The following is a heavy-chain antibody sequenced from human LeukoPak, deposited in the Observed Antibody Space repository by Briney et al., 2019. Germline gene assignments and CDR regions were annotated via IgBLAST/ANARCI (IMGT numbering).Heavy chain of an antibody. CDR1: GFNVNDYY. V-gene: IGHV3-11*01. CDR3: AREIVAGAFDS. J-gene: IGHJ4*02. CDR2: IGSSDSII. D-gene: IGHD6-19*01. Sequence: PGGSLRLSRAVSGFNVNDYYISWIRQAPGKGLEWVSDIGSSDSIIAYGDSVRGRFTISRDFASNSLYLQMNSLRVEDTAVYYCAREIVAGAFDSWGQGTLVTVSS.